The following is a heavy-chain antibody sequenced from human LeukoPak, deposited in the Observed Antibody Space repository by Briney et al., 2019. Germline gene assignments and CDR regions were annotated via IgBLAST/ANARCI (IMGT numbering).Heavy chain of an antibody. CDR2: IYYSGST. D-gene: IGHD4-23*01. CDR3: ARLPLDYGGNSGDY. V-gene: IGHV4-59*12. J-gene: IGHJ4*02. Sequence: SETLSLTCTVSGGSISSYYWSWIRQPPGKGLEWIAYIYYSGSTNYNPSLKSRVTISVDTSKNQFSLKLSSVTAADTAVYYCARLPLDYGGNSGDYWGQGTLVTVSS. CDR1: GGSISSYY.